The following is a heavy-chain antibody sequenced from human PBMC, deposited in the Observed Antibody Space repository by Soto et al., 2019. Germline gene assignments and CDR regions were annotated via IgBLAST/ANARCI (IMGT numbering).Heavy chain of an antibody. V-gene: IGHV3-48*02. Sequence: PGGSMRLSCAASGVTFSSYSVNWVRQDTGKGLEWVSYISSSSSTIYYADSVKGRFTISRDNAKNSLYLQMNSLRDEDTAVYYCARAYNWNWGYYYYYYGMDVWGQGTTVTVSS. CDR1: GVTFSSYS. CDR3: ARAYNWNWGYYYYYYGMDV. D-gene: IGHD1-7*01. CDR2: ISSSSSTI. J-gene: IGHJ6*02.